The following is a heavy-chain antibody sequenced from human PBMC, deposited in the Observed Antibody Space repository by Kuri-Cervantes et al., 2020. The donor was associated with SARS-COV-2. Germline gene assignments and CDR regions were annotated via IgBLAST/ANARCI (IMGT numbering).Heavy chain of an antibody. CDR1: GYTFTYRY. J-gene: IGHJ3*02. V-gene: IGHV1-45*02. Sequence: SVKVSCKASGYTFTYRYLHWVRQAPGHTLEWMGWITPFNGNTNYAQKFQDRVTITRDRSMSTAYIVLSSLRSEDTAMYYCAQGIAGGAFDIWGQVTMVTVSS. D-gene: IGHD6-13*01. CDR2: ITPFNGNT. CDR3: AQGIAGGAFDI.